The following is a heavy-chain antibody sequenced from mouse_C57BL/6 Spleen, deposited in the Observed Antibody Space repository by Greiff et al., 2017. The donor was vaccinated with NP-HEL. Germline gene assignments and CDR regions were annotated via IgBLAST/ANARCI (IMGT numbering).Heavy chain of an antibody. CDR1: GYAFSSSW. CDR2: IYPGDGDT. V-gene: IGHV1-82*01. CDR3: ARFGSSLYYFDY. Sequence: VQLQQSGPELVKPGASVKISCKASGYAFSSSWMNWVKQRPGKGLEWIGRIYPGDGDTNYNGKFKGKATLTADKSSSTAYMQLSSLTSEDSAVYFCARFGSSLYYFDYWGQGTTLTVSS. J-gene: IGHJ2*01. D-gene: IGHD1-1*01.